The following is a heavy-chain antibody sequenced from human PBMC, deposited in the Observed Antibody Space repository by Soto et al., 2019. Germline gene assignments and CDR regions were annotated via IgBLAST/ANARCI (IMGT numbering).Heavy chain of an antibody. V-gene: IGHV4-4*07. CDR3: ARDQGVAAAGITWFDP. D-gene: IGHD6-13*01. Sequence: LSLTCTVSGGSMNSYHWSWIRQPAGKGLEWIGHIHSSGSTNYNPSLKSRVTMSVDTSKNQFSLRLMSVTAADTAVYYCARDQGVAAAGITWFDPWGQGSLVTVSS. CDR1: GGSMNSYH. J-gene: IGHJ5*02. CDR2: IHSSGST.